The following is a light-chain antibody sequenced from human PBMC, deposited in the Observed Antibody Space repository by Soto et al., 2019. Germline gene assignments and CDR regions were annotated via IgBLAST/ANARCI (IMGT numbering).Light chain of an antibody. CDR1: SSNIGAGYD. J-gene: IGLJ1*01. CDR3: QSYDSSLSANYV. Sequence: QSVLTQPPSVSGAPGPRVPNSCTGSSSNIGAGYDVHWYQQLPGTAPKLLIYGNSNRPSGVPDRFSGSKSGTSASLAITGLQAEDEADYYCQSYDSSLSANYVFGTGTKVTVL. CDR2: GNS. V-gene: IGLV1-40*01.